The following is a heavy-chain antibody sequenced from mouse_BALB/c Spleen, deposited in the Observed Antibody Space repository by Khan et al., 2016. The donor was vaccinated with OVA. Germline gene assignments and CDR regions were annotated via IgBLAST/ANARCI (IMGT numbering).Heavy chain of an antibody. Sequence: EVELVESGGDLVKPGGSLKLSCAASGFTFSSYGMSWVRQTPDKRLEWVATISSGGSYTYYPDSVKGRFTISRDNAKNTLYLQMSGLKSEDTAMYYCARQGGYYGSSYYFDYWGQGTTLTVSS. CDR2: ISSGGSYT. V-gene: IGHV5-6*01. CDR3: ARQGGYYGSSYYFDY. J-gene: IGHJ2*01. D-gene: IGHD1-1*01. CDR1: GFTFSSYG.